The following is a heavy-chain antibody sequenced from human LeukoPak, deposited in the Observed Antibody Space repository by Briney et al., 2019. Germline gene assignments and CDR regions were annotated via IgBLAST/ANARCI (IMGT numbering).Heavy chain of an antibody. CDR3: ARRLDGGFDY. V-gene: IGHV4-39*01. J-gene: IGHJ4*02. D-gene: IGHD3-16*01. Sequence: SETLSLTCTVSGGSISSASSYWGWIRQPPGKGLEWIGNIYYSGSAYYNPSLKSRVTISVDTSKNQFSLKLSSVTAADTAVYYCARRLDGGFDYWGQGTLVTVSS. CDR2: IYYSGSA. CDR1: GGSISSASSY.